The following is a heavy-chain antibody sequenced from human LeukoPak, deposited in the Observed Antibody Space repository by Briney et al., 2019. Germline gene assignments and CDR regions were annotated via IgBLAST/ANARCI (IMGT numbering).Heavy chain of an antibody. J-gene: IGHJ3*01. Sequence: SETLSLTCTVSGGSITGYYWSWIRQPPGKGLEWIGYVFYSGGTLYNPSLQSRVTISVDTSKTQFSLKLTSVTAADTAVYYCARHITVSYDAFDLWGRGTMVTVSS. CDR1: GGSITGYY. V-gene: IGHV4-59*08. CDR2: VFYSGGT. D-gene: IGHD6-19*01. CDR3: ARHITVSYDAFDL.